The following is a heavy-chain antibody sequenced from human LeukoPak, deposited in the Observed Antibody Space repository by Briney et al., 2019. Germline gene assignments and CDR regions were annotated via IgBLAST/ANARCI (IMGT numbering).Heavy chain of an antibody. V-gene: IGHV5-51*01. D-gene: IGHD5-18*01. CDR1: GYSFTSYW. Sequence: GESLKISCKGSGYSFTSYWIGWVRQMPGKGPEWMGIIYPGDSDTRYSPSFQGQVTISADKSISTAYLQWSSLKASDIAMYYCASSNGYSYGYFDYWGQGTLVTVSS. J-gene: IGHJ4*02. CDR3: ASSNGYSYGYFDY. CDR2: IYPGDSDT.